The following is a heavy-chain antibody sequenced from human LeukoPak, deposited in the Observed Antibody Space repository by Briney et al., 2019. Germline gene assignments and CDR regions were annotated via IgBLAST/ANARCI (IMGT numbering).Heavy chain of an antibody. CDR3: ARETIFVGMDV. Sequence: PSETLSLTCTVFGGAISSSYWSWIRQPPGKGLEWIGYIYYSGSTNYNPSLKSRVTISVDTSKNQFSLKLSSVTAADTAVYYCARETIFVGMDVWGKGTTVTVSS. V-gene: IGHV4-59*01. D-gene: IGHD3-3*01. CDR1: GGAISSSY. CDR2: IYYSGST. J-gene: IGHJ6*03.